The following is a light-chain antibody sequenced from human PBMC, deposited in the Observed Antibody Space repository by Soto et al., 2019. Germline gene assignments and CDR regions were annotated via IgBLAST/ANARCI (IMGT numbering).Light chain of an antibody. Sequence: IVLTQAPSTLSSATWARATLRFSASQRVNNYLHWYQQKPGQAPRLLIFDASNRATGIPPRFSGSGSATDFTLTISSLEPEDFAVYYCQHRIIWPVSFGQGTRLEIK. CDR3: QHRIIWPVS. V-gene: IGKV3-11*01. CDR1: QRVNNY. CDR2: DAS. J-gene: IGKJ5*01.